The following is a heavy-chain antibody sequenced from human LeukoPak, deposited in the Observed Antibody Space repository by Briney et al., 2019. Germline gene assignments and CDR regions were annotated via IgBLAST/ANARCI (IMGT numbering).Heavy chain of an antibody. V-gene: IGHV4-39*01. Sequence: PSGTLSLTCIVSGGSISSSGYYWGWIRQPPGKGLEWIGTIYYSGSTYKNPSLKSRVTISVDTSKNEFSLKLSSVTAADTAVYYCARHSYDNTGFFDYWGQGTLVTVSS. J-gene: IGHJ4*02. CDR2: IYYSGST. CDR3: ARHSYDNTGFFDY. CDR1: GGSISSSGYY. D-gene: IGHD3-22*01.